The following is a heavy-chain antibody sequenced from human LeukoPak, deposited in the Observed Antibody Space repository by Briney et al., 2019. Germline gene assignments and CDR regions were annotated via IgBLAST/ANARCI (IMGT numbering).Heavy chain of an antibody. J-gene: IGHJ6*03. CDR2: IYPSGST. D-gene: IGHD5-18*01. Sequence: PSETLSLTCSVSGDSISSGSFYWSWIRQLAGRGLEWIGRIYPSGSTNYNPSLKSRVTISLDTSKNQFSLKLSSVTAADTAVYYCASGAYSFYYMDVWGKGTTVTISS. V-gene: IGHV4-61*02. CDR3: ASGAYSFYYMDV. CDR1: GDSISSGSFY.